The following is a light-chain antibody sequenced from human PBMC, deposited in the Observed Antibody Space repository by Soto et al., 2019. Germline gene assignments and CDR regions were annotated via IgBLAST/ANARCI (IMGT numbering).Light chain of an antibody. J-gene: IGLJ3*02. Sequence: QSVLTQPPSVSAAPGQKVTISCSGSSSNIGNNDVSWYQQLPGTAPKLLIYENNKRPSGIPDRFSGSKSGTSATLGITGLQTGDEADYYCGTWDSSLSVWVFGGGTKLTVL. V-gene: IGLV1-51*02. CDR2: ENN. CDR3: GTWDSSLSVWV. CDR1: SSNIGNND.